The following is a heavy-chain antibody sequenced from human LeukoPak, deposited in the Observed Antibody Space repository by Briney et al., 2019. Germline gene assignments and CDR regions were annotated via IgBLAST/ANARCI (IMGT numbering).Heavy chain of an antibody. Sequence: PGGSLRLSCAASGFTFSSYSMNWVHQAPGKGLEWVSTLSTSGAATYYADSVKGRFTISRDNAKNTLYLQMNSLRAEDTAVYYCARAGRKYYDILTGYPDAFDIWGQGTMVTVSS. V-gene: IGHV3-21*01. J-gene: IGHJ3*02. D-gene: IGHD3-9*01. CDR3: ARAGRKYYDILTGYPDAFDI. CDR2: LSTSGAAT. CDR1: GFTFSSYS.